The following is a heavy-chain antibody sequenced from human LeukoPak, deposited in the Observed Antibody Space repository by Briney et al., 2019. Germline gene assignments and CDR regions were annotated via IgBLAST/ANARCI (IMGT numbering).Heavy chain of an antibody. D-gene: IGHD3-10*01. J-gene: IGHJ4*02. CDR1: GGSISSYY. CDR2: IYYSGST. Sequence: SETLSLTCTVSGGSISSYYWSWIRQPPGKGLEWIGYIYYSGSTNYNPSLKSRVTISVDTSKNQFSLKLSSVTAADTAVHYCARVGERASRYFDYWGQGTLVTVSS. CDR3: ARVGERASRYFDY. V-gene: IGHV4-59*01.